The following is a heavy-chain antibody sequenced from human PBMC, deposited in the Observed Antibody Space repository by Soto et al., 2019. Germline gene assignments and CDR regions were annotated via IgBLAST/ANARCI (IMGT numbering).Heavy chain of an antibody. CDR1: GGTFSSYA. Sequence: RASVKVSCKASGGTFSSYAISWVRQAPGQGLEWMGGIIPIFGTANYAQKFQGRVTITADESTSTAYMELSSLRSEDTAVYYCARSSYCSSTSCYETPPGHWGQGTLVTVSS. CDR3: ARSSYCSSTSCYETPPGH. V-gene: IGHV1-69*13. J-gene: IGHJ1*01. D-gene: IGHD2-2*01. CDR2: IIPIFGTA.